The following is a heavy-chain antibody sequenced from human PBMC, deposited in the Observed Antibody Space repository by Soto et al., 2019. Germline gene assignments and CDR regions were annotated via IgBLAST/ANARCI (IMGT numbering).Heavy chain of an antibody. Sequence: ASVKVSCKVSGYTLTELSMHWVRQAPGKGLEWMGGFDPEDGETIYAQKFQGRVTMTEDTSTDTAYMELSSLRSEDTAVYYCATDYVYCSGGSCYSDAFDIWGQGTMVTVSS. J-gene: IGHJ3*02. CDR3: ATDYVYCSGGSCYSDAFDI. CDR1: GYTLTELS. D-gene: IGHD2-15*01. V-gene: IGHV1-24*01. CDR2: FDPEDGET.